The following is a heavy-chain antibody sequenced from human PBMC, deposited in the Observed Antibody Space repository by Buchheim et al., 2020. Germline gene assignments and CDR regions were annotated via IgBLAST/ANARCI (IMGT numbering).Heavy chain of an antibody. CDR1: GFTFSDHY. CDR2: TRNKANSYTT. CDR3: ARDLSGYYYDSSGYYPGGGYGMDV. J-gene: IGHJ6*02. V-gene: IGHV3-72*01. Sequence: EVQLVESGGGLVQPGGSLRLSCAASGFTFSDHYMDWVRQAPGKGLEWVGRTRNKANSYTTEYAASVKGRFTIPRDDSKNSLYLQMNSLRTEDTAVYYCARDLSGYYYDSSGYYPGGGYGMDVWGQGTT. D-gene: IGHD3-22*01.